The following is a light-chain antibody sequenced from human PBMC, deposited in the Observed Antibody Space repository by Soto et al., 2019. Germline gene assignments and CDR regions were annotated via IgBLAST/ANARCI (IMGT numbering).Light chain of an antibody. CDR3: SSYTSMTTLV. J-gene: IGLJ1*01. CDR1: SSDVGGYIY. Sequence: QSALTQPASVSGSPGQSITISCTGTSSDVGGYIYVSWYRQHPGKAPKPIIYEVSNRPSGVSNRFSGSKSGNTASLTISGLQAEDEDDYYCSSYTSMTTLVFGAGTKRTVL. V-gene: IGLV2-14*01. CDR2: EVS.